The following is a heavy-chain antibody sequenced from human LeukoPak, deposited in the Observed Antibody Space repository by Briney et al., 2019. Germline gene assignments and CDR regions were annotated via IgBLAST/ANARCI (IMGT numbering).Heavy chain of an antibody. V-gene: IGHV4-59*01. CDR2: IYHTGDT. Sequence: SETLSLTCNVSGDSISNFWWSWIRQPPGKGLEWIGYIYHTGDTYYNPSLRSRLTISLDTSKNQFSLKLSSVTAADTAVYYCARRTPATSKVVAGSFLTYQDNTFDIWGHGTMVTVSS. CDR1: GDSISNFW. CDR3: ARRTPATSKVVAGSFLTYQDNTFDI. J-gene: IGHJ3*02. D-gene: IGHD6-19*01.